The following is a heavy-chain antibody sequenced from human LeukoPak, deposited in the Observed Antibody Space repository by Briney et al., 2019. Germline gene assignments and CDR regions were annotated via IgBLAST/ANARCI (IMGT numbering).Heavy chain of an antibody. CDR2: ISCSGGST. V-gene: IGHV3-23*01. CDR3: AKRYGGNPSFDY. D-gene: IGHD4-23*01. J-gene: IGHJ4*02. CDR1: GFTFSSYA. Sequence: GGSLRLSCAASGFTFSSYAMSWVRQAPGKGLEWVSAISCSGGSTYYADAVKGRFTSSRDNSKNTLYLQTNSLRPEHTAVYHCAKRYGGNPSFDYWGQGKLVTVSS.